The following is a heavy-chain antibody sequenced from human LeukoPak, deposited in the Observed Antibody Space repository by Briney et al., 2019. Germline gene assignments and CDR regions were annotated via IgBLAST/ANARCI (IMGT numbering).Heavy chain of an antibody. CDR2: INHSRST. CDR1: GGSFSGYY. V-gene: IGHV4-34*01. J-gene: IGHJ4*02. Sequence: SETLSLTCAVYGGSFSGYYWSWIRQPPGKGLEWIGEINHSRSTNYNPSLKSRVTISVDTSKNQFSLKLSSVTAADTAVYYCARGGRSHCSGGSCYLYYFDYWGQGTLVTVSS. D-gene: IGHD2-15*01. CDR3: ARGGRSHCSGGSCYLYYFDY.